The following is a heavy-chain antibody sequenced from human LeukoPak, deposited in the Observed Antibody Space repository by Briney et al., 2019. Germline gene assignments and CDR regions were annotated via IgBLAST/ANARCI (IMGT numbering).Heavy chain of an antibody. CDR3: ARDSYSIQLWPTGYNWFDP. V-gene: IGHV1-69*13. D-gene: IGHD5-18*01. Sequence: ASVKVSCTASGGTFSSYAISWVRQATGQGLEWMGGIIPIFGTANYAQKFQGRVTITADESTSTAYMELSSLRSEDTAVYYCARDSYSIQLWPTGYNWFDPWGQGTLVTVSS. J-gene: IGHJ5*02. CDR2: IIPIFGTA. CDR1: GGTFSSYA.